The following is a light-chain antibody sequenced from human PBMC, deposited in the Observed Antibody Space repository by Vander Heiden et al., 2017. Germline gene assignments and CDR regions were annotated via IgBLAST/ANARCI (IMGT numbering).Light chain of an antibody. V-gene: IGLV2-23*02. CDR3: CSYAGPDTYV. J-gene: IGLJ1*01. CDR2: DVS. Sequence: QSALTQPAFASGSPRQSNPISCTGTSNDVGNYNLVSWYPQHPGKAPKLIIYDVSQRPSGVSARFSGSKSGNTASLTISGLQAEDEADYYCCSYAGPDTYVFGTVTKVTVL. CDR1: SNDVGNYNL.